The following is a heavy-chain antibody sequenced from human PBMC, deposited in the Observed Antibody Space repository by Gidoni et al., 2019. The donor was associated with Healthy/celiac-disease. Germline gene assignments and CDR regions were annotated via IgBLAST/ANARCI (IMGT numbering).Heavy chain of an antibody. D-gene: IGHD6-6*01. CDR2: ISGSGGST. Sequence: EVQLLESGGGLVQPGGSLRLSCAASGFTFSSYAMSWVRQAPGKGLEWVSAISGSGGSTYYADSVKGRFTISRDNSKNTLYLQMNSLRAEDTAVYYCAKDTYSSSSGLGVGVYWGQGTLVTVSS. CDR1: GFTFSSYA. V-gene: IGHV3-23*01. CDR3: AKDTYSSSSGLGVGVY. J-gene: IGHJ4*02.